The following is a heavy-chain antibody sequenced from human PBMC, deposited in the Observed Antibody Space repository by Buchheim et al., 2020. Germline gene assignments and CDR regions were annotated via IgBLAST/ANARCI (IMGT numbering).Heavy chain of an antibody. CDR1: GFSFGDYA. CDR3: AKALYGDYGGGFDS. J-gene: IGHJ4*02. CDR2: VSWNSGVI. Sequence: EVQLVESGGALVQPGRSLRLSCAASGFSFGDYAIHWVRQAPGKGLEWVSGVSWNSGVIEYADSVRGRFTVSRDNAQNSLHLEMDRLRPEDTALYYCAKALYGDYGGGFDSWGQGT. V-gene: IGHV3-9*01. D-gene: IGHD4-17*01.